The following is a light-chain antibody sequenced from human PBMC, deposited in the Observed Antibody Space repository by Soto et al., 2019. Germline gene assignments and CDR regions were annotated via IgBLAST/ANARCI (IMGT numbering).Light chain of an antibody. CDR1: QSVSSN. J-gene: IGKJ1*01. Sequence: EVVMTQSPVTLSVSPGDRATLSCRASQSVSSNLAWFQQKFGRAPRLLMYGASTRATDVPARSSGSGSETEFNLTRSSLQSEDFAVYFCQQYSLWPKTFGQGTRVEIK. CDR3: QQYSLWPKT. CDR2: GAS. V-gene: IGKV3-15*01.